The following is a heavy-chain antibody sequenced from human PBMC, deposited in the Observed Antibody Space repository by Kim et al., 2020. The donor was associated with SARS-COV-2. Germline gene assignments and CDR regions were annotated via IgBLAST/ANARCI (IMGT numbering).Heavy chain of an antibody. CDR2: IIPIFGTA. CDR1: GGTFSSYA. J-gene: IGHJ4*02. CDR3: ARVKRFRSGGHFDY. V-gene: IGHV1-69*13. D-gene: IGHD3-10*01. Sequence: SVKVSCKASGGTFSSYAISWVRQAPGQGLEWMGGIIPIFGTANYAQKFQGRVTITADESTSTAYMELSSLRSEDTAVYYCARVKRFRSGGHFDYWGQGTLVTVSS.